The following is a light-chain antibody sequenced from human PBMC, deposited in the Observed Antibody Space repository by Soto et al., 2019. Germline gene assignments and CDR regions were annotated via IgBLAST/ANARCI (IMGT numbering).Light chain of an antibody. Sequence: EIVLTQSPGTLSLSPGERATLSCRASQSVSSSYLAWYQQKTGQAPRLLIYGASSRATVIPDRLSSSGSGTDFTITISRLEPEDFAVYYCQQYGSSPRMFGQGTKVEIK. V-gene: IGKV3-20*01. J-gene: IGKJ1*01. CDR1: QSVSSSY. CDR2: GAS. CDR3: QQYGSSPRM.